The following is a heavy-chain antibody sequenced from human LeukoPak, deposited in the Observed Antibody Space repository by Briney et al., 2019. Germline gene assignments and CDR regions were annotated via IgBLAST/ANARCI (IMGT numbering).Heavy chain of an antibody. CDR3: ARAVGIVVVVAATPDYYYYGMDV. J-gene: IGHJ6*02. CDR1: GYTFISYG. V-gene: IGHV1-18*01. Sequence: GDSVKVSCKASGYTFISYGISWVRQAPGQGLEWMGWIRTYNGNTNYAQQLQGRVTMTTDTSTSTAYMELRSLRSDETAVYYCARAVGIVVVVAATPDYYYYGMDVWGQGTTVTVSS. CDR2: IRTYNGNT. D-gene: IGHD2-15*01.